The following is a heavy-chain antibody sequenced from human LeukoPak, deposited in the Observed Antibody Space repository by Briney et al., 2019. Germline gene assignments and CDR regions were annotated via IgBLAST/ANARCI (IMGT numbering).Heavy chain of an antibody. J-gene: IGHJ3*02. Sequence: ASVKVSCKASGYTFTSYGMSWVRQAPGQGLEWMGWISAYNGNTNYAQKLQGRVTMTTDTSTSTACMELRSLRSDDTAVYYCAGDQGYYDSSGYYGDAFDIWGQGTMVTVSS. CDR1: GYTFTSYG. V-gene: IGHV1-18*01. CDR2: ISAYNGNT. D-gene: IGHD3-22*01. CDR3: AGDQGYYDSSGYYGDAFDI.